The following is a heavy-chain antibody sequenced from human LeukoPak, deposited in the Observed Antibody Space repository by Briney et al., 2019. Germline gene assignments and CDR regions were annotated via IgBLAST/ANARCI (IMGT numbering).Heavy chain of an antibody. Sequence: PGGSLRLSCAASGFTFSTYPMNWVRQAPGKGLEWVSTISGSGGSTYYADSVKGRFTISRDNSKNTLYLQMNRLRADDTAIYHCAKERTQTTSFDCWGQGTLVTVSS. CDR2: ISGSGGST. V-gene: IGHV3-23*01. J-gene: IGHJ4*02. D-gene: IGHD2/OR15-2a*01. CDR1: GFTFSTYP. CDR3: AKERTQTTSFDC.